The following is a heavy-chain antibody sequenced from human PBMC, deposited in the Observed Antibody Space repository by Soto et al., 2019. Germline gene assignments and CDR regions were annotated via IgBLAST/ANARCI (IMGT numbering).Heavy chain of an antibody. CDR1: GGSINSGDSY. CDR2: INYRGST. D-gene: IGHD2-15*01. V-gene: IGHV4-31*03. J-gene: IGHJ4*02. CDR3: ARDAPGVAPY. Sequence: QVQLQESGPGLVRPSQTLSLTCTVSGGSINSGDSYWNWIRQHPEKDLEWIGYINYRGSTFYNPSLKSRIIISVDTSKNQFSLSLSSVTAAAMAVYYCARDAPGVAPYWGQGTLVTVSS.